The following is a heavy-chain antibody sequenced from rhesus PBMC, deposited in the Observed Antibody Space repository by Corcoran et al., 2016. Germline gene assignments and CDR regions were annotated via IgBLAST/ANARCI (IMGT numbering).Heavy chain of an antibody. CDR3: ASWNDFGDYFDY. D-gene: IGHD1-14*01. J-gene: IGHJ4*01. CDR2: ISGSSGST. CDR1: GGSFSGYY. V-gene: IGHV4-165*01. Sequence: QVQLQESGPGLVKPSETLSITCAVSGGSFSGYYWGVISQPPGKGLEWIGYISGSSGSTDYNPSLKSRVTISTDTSKNQFSLKLSSVTAADTAVYYCASWNDFGDYFDYWGQGVLVTVSS.